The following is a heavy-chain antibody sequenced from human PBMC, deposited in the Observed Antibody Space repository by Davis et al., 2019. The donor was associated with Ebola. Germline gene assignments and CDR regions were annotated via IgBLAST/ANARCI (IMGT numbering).Heavy chain of an antibody. J-gene: IGHJ5*02. CDR1: GGTFSSYA. CDR2: IIPIFGTA. Sequence: SVKVSCQASGGTFSSYAISWVRQAPGQGLEWMGGIIPIFGTANYAQKFQGRVTITADESTSTAYMELSSLRSEDTAVYYCARFPNRLSEVPAANRRSIGGWFDPWGQGTLVTVSS. D-gene: IGHD2-2*01. CDR3: ARFPNRLSEVPAANRRSIGGWFDP. V-gene: IGHV1-69*13.